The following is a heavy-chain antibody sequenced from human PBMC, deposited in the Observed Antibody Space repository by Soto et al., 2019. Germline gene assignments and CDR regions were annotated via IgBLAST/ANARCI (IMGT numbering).Heavy chain of an antibody. D-gene: IGHD2-21*02. CDR2: IYYSGST. J-gene: IGHJ5*02. CDR1: GGSISSNY. Sequence: PSETLSLTCTVSGGSISSNYWSWVRQPPGKGLEGMGYIYYSGSTTYNPSLKSRVTISVATSKNQFSLMLSSVTAADTAAYYCASGRPAYCGCHCYFWWFDPWGQGTLVTVSS. CDR3: ASGRPAYCGCHCYFWWFDP. V-gene: IGHV4-59*01.